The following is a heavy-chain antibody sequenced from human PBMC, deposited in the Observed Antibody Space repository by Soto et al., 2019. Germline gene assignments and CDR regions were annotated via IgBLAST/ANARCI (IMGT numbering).Heavy chain of an antibody. D-gene: IGHD1-1*01. CDR2: TSGSGGTT. J-gene: IGHJ4*02. Sequence: GGALRLSCAASGFSFSNFAMTWVRQGPGKGLKWVSATSGSGGTTYYADSVKDRFTISRDNSKNTLYLQLNRLRADDTGVYFCAQTPNELPLTSFDYWGQGALVTVSS. CDR3: AQTPNELPLTSFDY. V-gene: IGHV3-23*01. CDR1: GFSFSNFA.